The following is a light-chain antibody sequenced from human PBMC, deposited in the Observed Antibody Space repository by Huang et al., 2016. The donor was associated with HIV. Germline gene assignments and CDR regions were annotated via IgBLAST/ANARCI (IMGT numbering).Light chain of an antibody. CDR3: QQYNNWPPDT. Sequence: EIVMTQSPGILSVSPGERATLSCRASQSVSSNLAWYQQKPGQAPRLLIYGASTRATGIPARFSGSGSGTECTLTISSLQSEDFAVYYCQQYNNWPPDTFGQGTKLEIK. CDR1: QSVSSN. V-gene: IGKV3-15*01. CDR2: GAS. J-gene: IGKJ2*01.